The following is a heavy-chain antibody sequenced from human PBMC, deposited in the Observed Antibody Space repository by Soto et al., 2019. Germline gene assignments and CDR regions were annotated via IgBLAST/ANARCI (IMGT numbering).Heavy chain of an antibody. V-gene: IGHV3-74*01. J-gene: IGHJ4*02. Sequence: EVQLVQSGGGLVQPGGSLRLSCAASGFTFSNYWIHWVRQAPGKGLVHVSRITSDGTDRAYADSVKGRFTISRDNAKNMVYLQMNSLRAEDTAVYYCARDAGSGTAFDYWGQGTLVSVSS. D-gene: IGHD2-21*02. CDR3: ARDAGSGTAFDY. CDR1: GFTFSNYW. CDR2: ITSDGTDR.